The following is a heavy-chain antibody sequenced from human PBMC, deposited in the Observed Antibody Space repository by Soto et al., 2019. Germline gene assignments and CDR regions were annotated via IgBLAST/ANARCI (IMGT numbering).Heavy chain of an antibody. V-gene: IGHV4-59*01. CDR2: IYYSGST. D-gene: IGHD3-9*01. J-gene: IGHJ4*02. Sequence: SETLSLTCTVSGGSISSYYWSWIRQPPGKGLEWIGYIYYSGSTNYNPSLKSRVTISLDTSKTQFSLKLSSVTAADTAVYYCARAGMYYDIDYWGQGTLVTVSS. CDR3: ARAGMYYDIDY. CDR1: GGSISSYY.